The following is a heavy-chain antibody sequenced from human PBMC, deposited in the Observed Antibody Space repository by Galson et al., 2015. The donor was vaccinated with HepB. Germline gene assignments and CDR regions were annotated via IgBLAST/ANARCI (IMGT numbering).Heavy chain of an antibody. CDR2: ISYDGGNK. J-gene: IGHJ4*02. CDR1: GFTFSSYG. D-gene: IGHD2-15*01. CDR3: AKEVGVVVAATLDY. V-gene: IGHV3-30*18. Sequence: SLRLSCAASGFTFSSYGMHWVRQAPGKGLEWVAVISYDGGNKYYADSVKGRFTISRDNSKNTLYLQMNSLRAEDTAVYYCAKEVGVVVAATLDYWGQGTLVTVSS.